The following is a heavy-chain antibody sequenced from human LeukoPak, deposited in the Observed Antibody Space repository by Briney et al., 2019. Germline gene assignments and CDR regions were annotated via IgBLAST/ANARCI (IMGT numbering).Heavy chain of an antibody. CDR3: ARDPYSGAYGDTYYYYMDV. Sequence: GGSLRLSCAASGFTFSSYAMSWVRQAPGKGLEWVSVITGGGGNTYYADSVRGRFTISRDNAKNSLYLQLNSLRAEDTAIYYCARDPYSGAYGDTYYYYMDVWGKGTTVTISS. CDR1: GFTFSSYA. J-gene: IGHJ6*03. V-gene: IGHV3-23*01. D-gene: IGHD1-26*01. CDR2: ITGGGGNT.